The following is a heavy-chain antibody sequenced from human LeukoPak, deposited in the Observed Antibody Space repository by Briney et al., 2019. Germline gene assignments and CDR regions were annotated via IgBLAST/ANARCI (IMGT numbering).Heavy chain of an antibody. D-gene: IGHD3-10*01. V-gene: IGHV4-38-2*02. CDR2: IYYNGST. J-gene: IGHJ4*02. CDR1: GYSISSGCY. CDR3: ARAPNYYTMALDY. Sequence: PSETLSLTCTVSGYSISSGCYWGWIRQPPGKGLEWIGSIYYNGSTFYNPSLKSRVTISVDTSKNQFSLKLSSVTAADTAVYYCARAPNYYTMALDYWGQGTLVTVSS.